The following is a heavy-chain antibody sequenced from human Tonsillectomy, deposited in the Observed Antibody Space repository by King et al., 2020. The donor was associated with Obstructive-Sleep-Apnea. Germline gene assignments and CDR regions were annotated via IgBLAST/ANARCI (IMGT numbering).Heavy chain of an antibody. D-gene: IGHD6-13*01. J-gene: IGHJ6*02. CDR2: IYHIGGT. CDR3: ARANSNTWNYYFYYGMDV. CDR1: GFSISSDYY. Sequence: QLQESGPGLVKPSETLSLTCTVSGFSISSDYYWGWIRQPPGKGLELIWSIYHIGGTYYNPSLKNRVTISVDTSKNQFSLRLSSVTATDTAVYFCARANSNTWNYYFYYGMDVWGQGTTVTVSS. V-gene: IGHV4-38-2*02.